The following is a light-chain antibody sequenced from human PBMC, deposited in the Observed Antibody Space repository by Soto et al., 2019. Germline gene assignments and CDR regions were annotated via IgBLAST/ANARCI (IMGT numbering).Light chain of an antibody. V-gene: IGKV3-15*01. J-gene: IGKJ4*01. CDR3: QQYNNWLT. CDR2: GAF. CDR1: QSVSSN. Sequence: EIVMTQSPATLSVSPGARAPLSCRASQSVSSNLAWYQQKPGQAPRLLIYGAFTRATGIPARFSGSGSGTEFTLTISSLQSEDFAVYYCQQYNNWLTFGGGTKVDIK.